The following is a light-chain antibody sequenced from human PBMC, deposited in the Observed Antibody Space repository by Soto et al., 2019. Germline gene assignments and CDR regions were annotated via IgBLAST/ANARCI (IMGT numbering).Light chain of an antibody. CDR2: AAS. CDR1: ESISSY. V-gene: IGKV1-39*01. J-gene: IGKJ5*01. CDR3: QQSYSTPPT. Sequence: DIQMAQSPSSLSASIGDRVSIICRASESISSYLNWYQQKPGKAPKLLIYAASSLQSGVPSRFSGNGSGTDFTLTISSLQPEDFATYYCQQSYSTPPTFGQGTRLEIK.